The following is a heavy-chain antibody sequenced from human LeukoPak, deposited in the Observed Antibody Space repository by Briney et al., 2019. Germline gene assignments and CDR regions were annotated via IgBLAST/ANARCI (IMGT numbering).Heavy chain of an antibody. CDR1: GFTFSSYG. Sequence: PPGRSLRLSCAASGFTFSSYGMHWVRQAPGKGLEWVAVISYDGSNKYYADSVKGRFTISRDNSKNTLYLQMNSLRAEDTAVYYCAKDRSNSSWFENWFDPWGQGTLVTVSS. J-gene: IGHJ5*02. CDR2: ISYDGSNK. D-gene: IGHD6-13*01. CDR3: AKDRSNSSWFENWFDP. V-gene: IGHV3-30*18.